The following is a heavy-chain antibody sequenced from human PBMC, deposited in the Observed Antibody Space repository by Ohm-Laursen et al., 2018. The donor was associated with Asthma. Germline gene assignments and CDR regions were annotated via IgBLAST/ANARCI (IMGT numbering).Heavy chain of an antibody. V-gene: IGHV4-61*01. Sequence: SETLSLTCTVSGGSVSSGSYYWSWIRQPPGKGLEWIGYIYYSGSTNYNPSLKSRVTISVDTSKNQFSLKLSSVTAADTAVYYCARFTFSGSYYDDYFDYWGQGTLVTVSS. D-gene: IGHD1-26*01. CDR1: GGSVSSGSYY. J-gene: IGHJ4*02. CDR2: IYYSGST. CDR3: ARFTFSGSYYDDYFDY.